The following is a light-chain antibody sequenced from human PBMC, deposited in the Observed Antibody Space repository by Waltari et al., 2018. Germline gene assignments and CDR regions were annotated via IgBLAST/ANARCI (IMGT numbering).Light chain of an antibody. CDR2: DVT. J-gene: IGLJ2*01. Sequence: QSALTQPRSVSGSPGQSVTISCTGTSNDVGGYNYVSWYQHHPGNAPKLMIYDVTKRPSGVPDRFSGSKSGNTASLTISGLQAEDEADYYCCSYAGTYTHVVFGGGTKVTVL. CDR3: CSYAGTYTHVV. CDR1: SNDVGGYNY. V-gene: IGLV2-11*01.